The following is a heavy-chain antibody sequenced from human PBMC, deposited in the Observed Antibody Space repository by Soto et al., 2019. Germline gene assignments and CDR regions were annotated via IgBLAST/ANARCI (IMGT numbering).Heavy chain of an antibody. Sequence: QVQLVQSGAEVKKPGSSVKVSCKASGGTFSSYAISWVRQAPGQGLEWMGGIIPISGTANYAQKCQGRVTITADESTSTAYMELSILRSEDTAVYYCARSQGSSTSLEIYYYYYYGMDVWGQGTKVKVSS. D-gene: IGHD2-2*01. CDR3: ARSQGSSTSLEIYYYYYYGMDV. V-gene: IGHV1-69*01. CDR1: GGTFSSYA. J-gene: IGHJ6*02. CDR2: IIPISGTA.